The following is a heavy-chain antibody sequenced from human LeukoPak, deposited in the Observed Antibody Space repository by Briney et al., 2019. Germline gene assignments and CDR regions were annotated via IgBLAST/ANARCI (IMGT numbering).Heavy chain of an antibody. Sequence: SETLSLTCTVSGGSISTYYWSWIRQPPGKGLEWIGYIYYSGSANYNTSLKSRVTISVDTSKNQFSLKLSSVTAADTAVFYCARVAYSGYDYRGYFDYWGQGTLVTVSS. J-gene: IGHJ4*02. D-gene: IGHD5-12*01. V-gene: IGHV4-59*12. CDR3: ARVAYSGYDYRGYFDY. CDR2: IYYSGSA. CDR1: GGSISTYY.